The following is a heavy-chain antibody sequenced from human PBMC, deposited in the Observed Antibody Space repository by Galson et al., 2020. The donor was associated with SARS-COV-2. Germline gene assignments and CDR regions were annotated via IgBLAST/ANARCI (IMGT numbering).Heavy chain of an antibody. CDR2: INWNGGST. CDR3: GRAAGGGGDTSPSDY. D-gene: IGHD3-16*01. V-gene: IGHV3-20*01. CDR1: GFTFDDYG. Sequence: GGSLRLSCEASGFTFDDYGMTWIRQAPGKGLEWNSGINWNGGSTGYADSVKGRFTIYRDNAKNSVYLQMDSLRADDTALYHCGRAAGGGGDTSPSDYWGQGTLVTVSS. J-gene: IGHJ4*02.